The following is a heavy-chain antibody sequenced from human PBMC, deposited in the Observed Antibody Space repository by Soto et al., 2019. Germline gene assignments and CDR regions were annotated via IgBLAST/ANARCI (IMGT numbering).Heavy chain of an antibody. CDR2: VYFSGTT. J-gene: IGHJ4*02. Sequence: LSLTCTVSGVSITTTSYYWGWIRQPPGKGLEWIGSVYFSGTTYYNPSLKSRVTISVDTSKNHFSLRLSSVTAADTAIYYCARHGSYWGQGTLVTVSS. CDR1: GVSITTTSYY. CDR3: ARHGSY. V-gene: IGHV4-39*01.